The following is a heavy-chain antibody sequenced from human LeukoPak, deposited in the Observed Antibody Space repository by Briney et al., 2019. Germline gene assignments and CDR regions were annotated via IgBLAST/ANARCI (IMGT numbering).Heavy chain of an antibody. D-gene: IGHD2-8*01. CDR2: ISSSSSYM. V-gene: IGHV3-21*01. CDR1: GFTFSSYS. J-gene: IGHJ5*01. CDR3: ARNGGWFDY. Sequence: GGSLRLSCAASGFTFSSYSMNWVRQAPGKGLEWVSSISSSSSYMYYADSVKGRFTISRDNAKNSLYMQVNSLRAEDTAVYYCARNGGWFDYWGQGTLVTVSS.